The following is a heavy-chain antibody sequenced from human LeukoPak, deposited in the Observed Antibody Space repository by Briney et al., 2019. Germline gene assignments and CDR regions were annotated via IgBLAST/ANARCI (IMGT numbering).Heavy chain of an antibody. CDR2: ISGSGGST. CDR3: AKGGDFWSGYYFGTAGYYYMDV. V-gene: IGHV3-23*01. Sequence: TGGSLRLSCAASGFTFSSYAMSWVRQAPGKGLEWVSAISGSGGSTYYADSVKGRFTISRDNSKNTLYLQMNSLRAEDTAVYYCAKGGDFWSGYYFGTAGYYYMDVWGKGTTVTVSS. J-gene: IGHJ6*03. CDR1: GFTFSSYA. D-gene: IGHD3-3*01.